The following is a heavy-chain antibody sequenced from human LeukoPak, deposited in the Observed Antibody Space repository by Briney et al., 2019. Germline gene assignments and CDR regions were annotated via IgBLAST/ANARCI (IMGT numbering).Heavy chain of an antibody. CDR1: GDSVSSNSAT. V-gene: IGHV6-1*01. CDR2: TYYRSKWYN. CDR3: ARGGIAVSGVDY. J-gene: IGHJ4*02. Sequence: SQTLSLTCAISGDSVSSNSATWNWIRQSPSRGLEWLGRTYYRSKWYNDYAVSVKSRIIINPDTSKNQFSLLLNSVTPEDTAVYYCARGGIAVSGVDYWDQGTLVTVSS. D-gene: IGHD6-19*01.